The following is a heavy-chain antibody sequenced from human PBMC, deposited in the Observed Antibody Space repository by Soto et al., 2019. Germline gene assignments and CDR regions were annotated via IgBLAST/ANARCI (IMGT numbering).Heavy chain of an antibody. D-gene: IGHD3-10*01. CDR2: ISGSGGST. CDR1: GFTFSGYA. J-gene: IGHJ6*02. V-gene: IGHV3-23*01. Sequence: EVQLLESGGGLVQPGGSLRLSCAASGFTFSGYAMSWVRQAPGKGLEWVSAISGSGGSTYYADSVKGRFTISRDNSKNRRYLRMNSLRAEDTTVYYCAEQQWFGEYPCYGRDVWGQGTTVTVSS. CDR3: AEQQWFGEYPCYGRDV.